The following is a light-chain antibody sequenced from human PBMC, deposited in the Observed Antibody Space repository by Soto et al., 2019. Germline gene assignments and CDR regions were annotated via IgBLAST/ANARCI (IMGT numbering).Light chain of an antibody. V-gene: IGLV3-1*01. CDR1: KLGDKY. CDR3: QAWDSSTYV. CDR2: QDS. J-gene: IGLJ1*01. Sequence: SYELTQPPSVSVSPGQTATITCSGDKLGDKYACWYQQKPGQSPVLVIYQDSKRPSGIPERFSGSNSGNTATLTISGTQAMDEADYYCQAWDSSTYVFGTGTEVTLL.